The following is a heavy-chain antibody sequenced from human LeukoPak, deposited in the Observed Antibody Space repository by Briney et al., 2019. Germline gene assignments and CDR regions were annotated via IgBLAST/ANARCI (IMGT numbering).Heavy chain of an antibody. J-gene: IGHJ4*02. Sequence: SETLSLTCTVSGGSISSYFWTWIRQPPGKGLEWIGDIYDSGSTTRYNPSLRSRVTISDTSKNQFSLNLSSVTAADTAVYYCARGLVASIGRAFEYWGQGILVTVSS. V-gene: IGHV4-59*01. CDR1: GGSISSYF. D-gene: IGHD5-12*01. CDR2: IYDSGSTT. CDR3: ARGLVASIGRAFEY.